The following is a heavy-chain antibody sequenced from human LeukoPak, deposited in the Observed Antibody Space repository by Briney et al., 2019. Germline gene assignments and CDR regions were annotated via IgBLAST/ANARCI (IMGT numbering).Heavy chain of an antibody. V-gene: IGHV1-2*02. D-gene: IGHD3-22*01. J-gene: IGHJ5*02. CDR3: ARGGYYDSSGPILNWFDP. CDR1: GYTFTGYY. CDR2: INPNSGGT. Sequence: ASVKVSCKASGYTFTGYYMHWVRQAPGQGLEWMGWINPNSGGTNYAQKFQGRVTMTRDTSISTAYMELSRLRSEDTAVYYCARGGYYDSSGPILNWFDPWGQGTLVTVSS.